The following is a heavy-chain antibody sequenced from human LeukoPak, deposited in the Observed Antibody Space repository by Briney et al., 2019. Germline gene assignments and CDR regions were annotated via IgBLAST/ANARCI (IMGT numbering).Heavy chain of an antibody. J-gene: IGHJ6*03. CDR3: ARADGGFGEWGRSFHYYYMDV. CDR2: INPSGGST. V-gene: IGHV1-46*01. D-gene: IGHD3-10*01. CDR1: GYTFTSYY. Sequence: GASVKVSCKASGYTFTSYYMHWVRQAPGQGLEWMGIINPSGGSTSYAQKFQGRVIMTRNTSISTAYMELSSLTSEDTAVYYCARADGGFGEWGRSFHYYYMDVWGKGTTVTVSS.